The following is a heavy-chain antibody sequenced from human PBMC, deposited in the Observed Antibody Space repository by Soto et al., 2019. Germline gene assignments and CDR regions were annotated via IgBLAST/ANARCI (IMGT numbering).Heavy chain of an antibody. CDR2: ISANNGNT. CDR3: ARERTYYYDSSGYYPGEYFDY. CDR1: GYTFTSYG. D-gene: IGHD3-22*01. J-gene: IGHJ4*02. Sequence: ASVKVSCKASGYTFTSYGISWVRQAPGQGLEWMGWISANNGNTNYAQKLQGRVTMTTDTSTSTAYMELSRLRSDDTAVYYCARERTYYYDSSGYYPGEYFDYWGQGTLVTVSS. V-gene: IGHV1-18*01.